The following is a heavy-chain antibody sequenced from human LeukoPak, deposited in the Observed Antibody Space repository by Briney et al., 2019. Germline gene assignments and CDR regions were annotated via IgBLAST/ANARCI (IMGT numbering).Heavy chain of an antibody. Sequence: PSETLSLTCTVCGGSISSYYWSWIRQPPGKGLEWIGYMYYSGSTNYNPSLKSRVTMSVDTSKNQFSLKLSSVTAADTAVYYCARVSVSGYSYALDFWGQGTLVTVSS. V-gene: IGHV4-59*01. CDR2: MYYSGST. D-gene: IGHD5-18*01. J-gene: IGHJ4*02. CDR3: ARVSVSGYSYALDF. CDR1: GGSISSYY.